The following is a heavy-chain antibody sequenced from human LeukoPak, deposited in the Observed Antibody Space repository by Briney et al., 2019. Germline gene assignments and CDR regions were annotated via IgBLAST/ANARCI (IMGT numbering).Heavy chain of an antibody. J-gene: IGHJ4*02. D-gene: IGHD2-8*01. Sequence: SETLSLTCTVSGYSISSGYYYGWIRQPPGKGLEWIGSVHQGGTTYYNPSLKNRVTISIDNSKDQFSLKLTSVTAADTAVYYCGSQREWSLTEYHFHYWGQGTLVTVSS. CDR2: VHQGGTT. CDR1: GYSISSGYY. V-gene: IGHV4-38-2*02. CDR3: GSQREWSLTEYHFHY.